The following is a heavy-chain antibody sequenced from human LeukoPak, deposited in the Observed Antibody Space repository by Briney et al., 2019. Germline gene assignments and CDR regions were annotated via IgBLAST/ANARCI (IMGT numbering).Heavy chain of an antibody. V-gene: IGHV3-7*01. J-gene: IGHJ4*02. Sequence: QPGGSLRLSCEASGFTFSSYWMSWVRQAPGKGLEWVANIKEDGSEKYYVDSVKGRFTISRDNAKNSLYLQMNSLRAEDTAVYYCARASCGGDCNLFDYWGQGTLVTVSS. D-gene: IGHD2-21*02. CDR3: ARASCGGDCNLFDY. CDR1: GFTFSSYW. CDR2: IKEDGSEK.